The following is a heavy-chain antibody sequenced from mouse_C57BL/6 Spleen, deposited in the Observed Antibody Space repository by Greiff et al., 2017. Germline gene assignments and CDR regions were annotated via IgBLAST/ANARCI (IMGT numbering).Heavy chain of an antibody. V-gene: IGHV1-80*01. CDR2: IYPGDGDT. Sequence: QVQLQQSGAELVKPGASVKISCKASGYAFSSYWMNWVKQRPGKGLEWIGQIYPGDGDTNYNGKFKGKATLAADNSSSTAYMQLSSLTSEDSAVYFCARSDYYYGSSYVYYYAMDYWGQGTSVTVSS. CDR1: GYAFSSYW. D-gene: IGHD1-1*01. J-gene: IGHJ4*01. CDR3: ARSDYYYGSSYVYYYAMDY.